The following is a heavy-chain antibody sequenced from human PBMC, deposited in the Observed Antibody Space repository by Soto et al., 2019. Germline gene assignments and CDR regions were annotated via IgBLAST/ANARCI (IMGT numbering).Heavy chain of an antibody. CDR3: AKDSRVYAVGYGMDV. D-gene: IGHD2-8*01. Sequence: GGSLRLSCAASGFTFSTYGMYWVRQAPGKGLEWVTFIPYDGSHKYYADSVKGRFSISRDDSKNTLYLQMNSLRAEDTAVYYCAKDSRVYAVGYGMDVWGQGTTVTVSS. CDR1: GFTFSTYG. CDR2: IPYDGSHK. J-gene: IGHJ6*02. V-gene: IGHV3-30*02.